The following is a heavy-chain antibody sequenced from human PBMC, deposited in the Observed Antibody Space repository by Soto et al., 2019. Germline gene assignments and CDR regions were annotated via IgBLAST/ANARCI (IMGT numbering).Heavy chain of an antibody. D-gene: IGHD3-10*01. Sequence: ASVKVSCKASGYTFTSYGISWVRQAPGQGLEWMGWISAYNGDTNYAQKLQGRVTMTTDTSTSTAYMELRSLRSDDTAVYYCARVLREYNWFDPWGQGTLVTVSS. CDR3: ARVLREYNWFDP. CDR1: GYTFTSYG. V-gene: IGHV1-18*01. CDR2: ISAYNGDT. J-gene: IGHJ5*02.